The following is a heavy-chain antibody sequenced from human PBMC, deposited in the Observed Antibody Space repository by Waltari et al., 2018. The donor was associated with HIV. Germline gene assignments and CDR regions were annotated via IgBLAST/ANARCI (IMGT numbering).Heavy chain of an antibody. CDR2: ISSSSGHM. J-gene: IGHJ6*02. V-gene: IGHV3-21*01. Sequence: EVQLVESGGGLVKPGGSLRLSCAGSGLTFSSYGMNWVRQAPGKGREWVAYISSSSGHMKYADSVKGRFTISRDNAKNSLYLQINSLRAEDTAVYYCASRSSGRVAYGLDVWGQGTTVIVSS. CDR3: ASRSSGRVAYGLDV. D-gene: IGHD6-19*01. CDR1: GLTFSSYG.